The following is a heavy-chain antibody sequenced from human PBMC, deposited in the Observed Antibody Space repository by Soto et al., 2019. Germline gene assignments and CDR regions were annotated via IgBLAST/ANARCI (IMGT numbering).Heavy chain of an antibody. CDR2: IYYGGST. V-gene: IGHV4-61*01. Sequence: SETLSLTCTVSGGSVSSGSYYWSWIRQPPGKGLEWIGYIYYGGSTNYNPSLKSRVTISVDTSKNQFSLKLSSVTAADTAVYYCARGGYYDFWSGYYLTPTKYYYYGMDVWGQGTTVTVSS. J-gene: IGHJ6*02. CDR3: ARGGYYDFWSGYYLTPTKYYYYGMDV. CDR1: GGSVSSGSYY. D-gene: IGHD3-3*01.